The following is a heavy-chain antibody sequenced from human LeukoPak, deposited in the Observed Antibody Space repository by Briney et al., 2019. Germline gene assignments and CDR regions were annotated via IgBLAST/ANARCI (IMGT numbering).Heavy chain of an antibody. CDR3: ASPSPTYYYDSSGYAFDI. V-gene: IGHV3-23*01. D-gene: IGHD3-22*01. J-gene: IGHJ3*02. CDR2: ISGSGGST. CDR1: GFTFSSYA. Sequence: GGSLRLSCAASGFTFSSYAMSWVRQAPGKGLEWVSAISGSGGSTYYADSVKGRFTISRDNSKNTLYPQMNSLRAEDTAVYYCASPSPTYYYDSSGYAFDIWGQGTMVTVSS.